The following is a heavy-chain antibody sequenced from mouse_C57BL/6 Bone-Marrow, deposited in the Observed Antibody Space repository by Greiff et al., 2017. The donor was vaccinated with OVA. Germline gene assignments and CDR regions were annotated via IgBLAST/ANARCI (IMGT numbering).Heavy chain of an antibody. CDR2: IYPGSGST. J-gene: IGHJ3*01. Sequence: VKLMESGAELVKPGASVKMSCKASGYTFTSYWITWVKQRPGQGLEWIGDIYPGSGSTNYNEKFKSKATLTVDTSSSTAYMQLSSLTSEDSAVYYCARGWLLRFAYWGQGTLVTVSA. V-gene: IGHV1-55*01. CDR3: ARGWLLRFAY. CDR1: GYTFTSYW. D-gene: IGHD2-3*01.